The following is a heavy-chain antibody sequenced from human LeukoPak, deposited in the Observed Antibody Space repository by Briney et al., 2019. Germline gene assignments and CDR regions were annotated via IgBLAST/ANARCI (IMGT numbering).Heavy chain of an antibody. CDR1: GDSVSSNSAT. V-gene: IGHV6-1*01. CDR3: ARESRSGGNCPYGMDV. J-gene: IGHJ6*02. D-gene: IGHD2-15*01. Sequence: SQTLSLTCVISGDSVSSNSATWYWIRQSPSRGLEWLGRTYYRSKWYNDYIVSVKSRITINPDTSKNQFSLQLNSVTPEDTAVYYCARESRSGGNCPYGMDVWGQGTTVTVSS. CDR2: TYYRSKWYN.